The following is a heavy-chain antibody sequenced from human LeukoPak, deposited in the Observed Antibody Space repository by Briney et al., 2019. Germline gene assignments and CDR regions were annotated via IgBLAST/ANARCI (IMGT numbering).Heavy chain of an antibody. CDR1: GFTFDDYA. Sequence: TGGSPRLSCAASGFTFDDYAMHWVRQAPGKGLEWVSGISWNSGSIGYADSVKGRFTISRDNAKNSLYLQMNSLRAEDTALYYCAKDMMGTLIAFDIWGQGTMVTVSS. V-gene: IGHV3-9*01. J-gene: IGHJ3*02. D-gene: IGHD1-14*01. CDR3: AKDMMGTLIAFDI. CDR2: ISWNSGSI.